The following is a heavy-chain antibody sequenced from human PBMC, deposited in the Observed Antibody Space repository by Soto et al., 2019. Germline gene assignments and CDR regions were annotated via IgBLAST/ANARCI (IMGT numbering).Heavy chain of an antibody. D-gene: IGHD2-2*01. CDR3: ARDGRYCSSTSCYASNWFDP. J-gene: IGHJ5*02. Sequence: GGSLRLSCAASGFTFSSYSMNWVRQAPGKGLEWVSYISSSSSTIYYADSVKGRFTISRDNAKNSLYLQMNSLRAEDTAVYYCARDGRYCSSTSCYASNWFDPWGQGTLVTVSS. CDR1: GFTFSSYS. V-gene: IGHV3-48*01. CDR2: ISSSSSTI.